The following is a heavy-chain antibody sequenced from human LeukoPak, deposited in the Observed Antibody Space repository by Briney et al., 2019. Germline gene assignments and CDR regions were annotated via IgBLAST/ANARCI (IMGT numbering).Heavy chain of an antibody. V-gene: IGHV4-39*07. CDR1: GGSISSSSYY. Sequence: PSETLSLTCTVSGGSISSSSYYWGWIRQPPGKGLEWIGSIYYSGSTYYNPSLKSRVTISVDTSKNQFSLKLSSVTAADTAVYYCARATVRGPDYWGQGTLVTVSS. D-gene: IGHD3-10*01. CDR3: ARATVRGPDY. CDR2: IYYSGST. J-gene: IGHJ4*02.